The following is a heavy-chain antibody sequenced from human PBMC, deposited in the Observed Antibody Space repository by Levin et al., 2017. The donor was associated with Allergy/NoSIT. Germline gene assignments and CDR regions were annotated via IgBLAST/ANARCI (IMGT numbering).Heavy chain of an antibody. J-gene: IGHJ4*02. Sequence: GGSLRLSCAASGFTLRSYAMSWVRQAPGKGLEWVSAISGSGGSTYYADSVKGRFTISRDNSKNTLYLQINSLRAEDTAVYYCAKGDYGDYSQLEYWGQGTLVTVSS. D-gene: IGHD4-17*01. V-gene: IGHV3-23*01. CDR1: GFTLRSYA. CDR2: ISGSGGST. CDR3: AKGDYGDYSQLEY.